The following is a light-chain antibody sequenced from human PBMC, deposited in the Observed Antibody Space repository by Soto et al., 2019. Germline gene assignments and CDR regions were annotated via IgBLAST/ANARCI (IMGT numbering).Light chain of an antibody. J-gene: IGKJ2*01. Sequence: EIVLTQSPATLSLSPGERATLSCRASPSVSSYLAWYQQKPGQAPRLLIYDASNRATGIPARFSGSGSGTDFTLTISSLEPEDFAVYYCQQRSNWPPYTVGQGTKLEIK. V-gene: IGKV3-11*01. CDR3: QQRSNWPPYT. CDR2: DAS. CDR1: PSVSSY.